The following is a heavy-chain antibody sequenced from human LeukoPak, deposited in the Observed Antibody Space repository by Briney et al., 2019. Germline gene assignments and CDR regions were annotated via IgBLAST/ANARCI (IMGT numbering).Heavy chain of an antibody. CDR2: MNPNSGNT. D-gene: IGHD3-22*01. V-gene: IGHV1-8*02. CDR3: ARVRGYDSSGYYLGY. J-gene: IGHJ4*02. CDR1: GYTFTSYY. Sequence: ASVKVSCKASGYTFTSYYMHWVRQATGQGLEWMGWMNPNSGNTGYAQKFQGRVTMTRNTSISTAYMELSSLRSEDTAVYYCARVRGYDSSGYYLGYWGQGTLVTVSS.